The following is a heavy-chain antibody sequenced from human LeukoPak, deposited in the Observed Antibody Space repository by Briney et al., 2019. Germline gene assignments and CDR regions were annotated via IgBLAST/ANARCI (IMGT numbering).Heavy chain of an antibody. CDR2: TNPNSGGT. J-gene: IGHJ5*02. CDR1: GYTFTGYY. D-gene: IGHD2-2*01. Sequence: ASVKVSCKASGYTFTGYYMHWVRQAPGQGLEWMGRTNPNSGGTNYAQKFQGRVTMTRDTSISTAYMELSRLRSDDTAVYYCARVCSSTSCSPRRPWFDPWGQGTLVTVSS. CDR3: ARVCSSTSCSPRRPWFDP. V-gene: IGHV1-2*06.